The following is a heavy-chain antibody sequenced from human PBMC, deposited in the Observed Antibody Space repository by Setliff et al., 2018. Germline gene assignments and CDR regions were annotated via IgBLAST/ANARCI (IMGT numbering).Heavy chain of an antibody. D-gene: IGHD3-10*01. CDR3: ARGVLLKVRGVTFDY. CDR2: ITPIFGTA. Sequence: SVKVSCKASGGTFSSYAISWVRQAPGQGLEWMGGITPIFGTANYAQKFQGRVTITTDESTSTAYMELSSLRSEDTAVYYCARGVLLKVRGVTFDYWGQGTLVTAPQ. CDR1: GGTFSSYA. V-gene: IGHV1-69*05. J-gene: IGHJ4*02.